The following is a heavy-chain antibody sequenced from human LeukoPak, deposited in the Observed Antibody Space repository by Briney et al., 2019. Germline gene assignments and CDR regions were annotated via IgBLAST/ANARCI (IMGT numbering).Heavy chain of an antibody. V-gene: IGHV3-33*08. Sequence: GGSLRLSCAASGFTFSSYSMHWVRQAPGKGLEWVAVIWYDGSNKYYADSVKGRFTISRDNSKNTLYLQMNSLRAEDTAVYYCARDLGYYGSGSYPVDYWGQGTLVTVSS. CDR2: IWYDGSNK. CDR3: ARDLGYYGSGSYPVDY. CDR1: GFTFSSYS. D-gene: IGHD3-10*01. J-gene: IGHJ4*02.